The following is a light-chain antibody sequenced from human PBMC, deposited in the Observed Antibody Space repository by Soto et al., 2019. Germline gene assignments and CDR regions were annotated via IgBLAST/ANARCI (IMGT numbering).Light chain of an antibody. V-gene: IGKV3-15*01. CDR3: QQYNNWPPWT. Sequence: EIVMPQSPATLSVSPGERATLSCRASQSVSSNLAWYQQKPGQAPRLLIYGASTRATGIPARFSGSGSGTDFTLAISSLQSADFAVYYCQQYNNWPPWTFGQGTKVEIK. J-gene: IGKJ1*01. CDR1: QSVSSN. CDR2: GAS.